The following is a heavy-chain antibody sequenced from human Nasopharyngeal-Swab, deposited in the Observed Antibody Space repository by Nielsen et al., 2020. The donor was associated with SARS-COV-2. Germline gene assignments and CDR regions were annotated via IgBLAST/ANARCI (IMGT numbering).Heavy chain of an antibody. Sequence: SETLSLTCTVSGGSISSYYWSWIRQPPGKGLEWIGYIDYSGSTNYNPSLKSRVTISVDTSKNQFSLKLSSVTAAGTAVYYCARMSGGNWFDPWGQGTLVTVSS. CDR3: ARMSGGNWFDP. V-gene: IGHV4-59*01. CDR2: IDYSGST. D-gene: IGHD3-10*01. J-gene: IGHJ5*02. CDR1: GGSISSYY.